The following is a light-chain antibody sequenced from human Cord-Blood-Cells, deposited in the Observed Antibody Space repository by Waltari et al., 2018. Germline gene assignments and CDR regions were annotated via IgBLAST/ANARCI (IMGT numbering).Light chain of an antibody. V-gene: IGLV3-1*01. CDR3: QAWDSSTAV. J-gene: IGLJ2*01. Sequence: SYELTQPPSVSVSPGKTASITCSGDKLGDKYACWYQQKPGQSPVLVIYQDSKRPSGSHERFAGSNSGNTATLTISGTQAMDEADYYCQAWDSSTAVFGGGTKLTVL. CDR1: KLGDKY. CDR2: QDS.